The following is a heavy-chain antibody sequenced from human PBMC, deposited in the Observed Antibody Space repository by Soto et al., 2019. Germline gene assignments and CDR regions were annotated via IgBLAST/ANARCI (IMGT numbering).Heavy chain of an antibody. CDR2: ISGSGGTT. J-gene: IGHJ6*01. V-gene: IGHV3-23*01. Sequence: PGGSLSVSCAASGFTFSSDAMSWVRQAAGKGLEWVSDISGSGGTTYYADSVKGRFTISRDSSKNTLYLQMNSLRAEDTAVYYCAKGRAPFLGRGMDVWGQGTTVTVSS. CDR3: AKGRAPFLGRGMDV. CDR1: GFTFSSDA.